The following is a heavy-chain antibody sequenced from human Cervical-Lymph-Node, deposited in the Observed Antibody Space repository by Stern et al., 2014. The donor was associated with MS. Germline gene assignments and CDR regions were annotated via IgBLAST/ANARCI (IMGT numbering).Heavy chain of an antibody. Sequence: LVESGSGQAKPSQTLSLTCAVSGGSISSGGSSWNWIRQPPGKGLEWIGFIYHSGSTYYNPSLKGRVFISVDTSKNQFALNLRSVTAADTAVYYCARGGVIYTQDRNGFDVWGQGTMVTVSS. D-gene: IGHD2-21*01. J-gene: IGHJ3*01. CDR3: ARGGVIYTQDRNGFDV. V-gene: IGHV4-30-2*01. CDR2: IYHSGST. CDR1: GGSISSGGSS.